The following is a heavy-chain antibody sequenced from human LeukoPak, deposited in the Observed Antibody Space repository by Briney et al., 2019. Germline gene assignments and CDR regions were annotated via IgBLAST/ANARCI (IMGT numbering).Heavy chain of an antibody. CDR1: GFTFSSYA. V-gene: IGHV3-23*01. D-gene: IGHD2-2*01. CDR3: ANHYGNRYYAPSD. J-gene: IGHJ4*02. CDR2: ISGSGGST. Sequence: PGGSLRLSCAASGFTFSSYAMRWVRQAPGKGLEWVSDISGSGGSTYYADSVKGRFTISRDNSKNTLYLQMNSLRAEDTAVYYCANHYGNRYYAPSDWGQGTLVTVSS.